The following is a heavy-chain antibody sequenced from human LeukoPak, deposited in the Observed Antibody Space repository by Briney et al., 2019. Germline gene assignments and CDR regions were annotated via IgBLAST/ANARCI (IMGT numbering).Heavy chain of an antibody. Sequence: WETLSLTCAVYGGSFSGYYWSWMRQPPGKGLEWIGEINHSGSTNYNPSLKSRVTISVDTSQNQFSLKLSSVTAADTAVYYCSRGRGHYYDSSGYYVDYWGQGTLVTVSS. CDR3: SRGRGHYYDSSGYYVDY. J-gene: IGHJ4*02. CDR2: INHSGST. V-gene: IGHV4-34*01. D-gene: IGHD3-22*01. CDR1: GGSFSGYY.